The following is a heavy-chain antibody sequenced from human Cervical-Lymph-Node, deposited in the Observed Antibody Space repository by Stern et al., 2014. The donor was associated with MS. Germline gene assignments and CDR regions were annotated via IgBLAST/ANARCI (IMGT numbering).Heavy chain of an antibody. V-gene: IGHV4-39*01. CDR1: GGSISSSYY. J-gene: IGHJ4*02. Sequence: QLQLQESGPGLVKPSETLSRTCTVSGGSISSSYYWGWIRQSSGKGLVWIGSIADTGRTFYNPSLKSRVTISEDKSNNPFPLRQSSVTAADTAVYYCVRQVTVRSRFDYWGQGTLVTVSS. D-gene: IGHD4-11*01. CDR2: IADTGRT. CDR3: VRQVTVRSRFDY.